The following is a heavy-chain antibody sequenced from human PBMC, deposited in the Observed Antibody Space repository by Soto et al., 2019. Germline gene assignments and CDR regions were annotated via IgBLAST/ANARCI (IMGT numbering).Heavy chain of an antibody. CDR2: IWYDGSIE. Sequence: GGSLRLSCAASGFTLSSYGMHWVRQAPGKGLEWVAVIWYDGSIEYYADSVKGRFTISRDNSKNTLYLQMNSLRAEDTAVYYCARDKTIAAAGPFDYWGQGTLVTVSS. D-gene: IGHD6-13*01. CDR3: ARDKTIAAAGPFDY. V-gene: IGHV3-33*01. J-gene: IGHJ4*02. CDR1: GFTLSSYG.